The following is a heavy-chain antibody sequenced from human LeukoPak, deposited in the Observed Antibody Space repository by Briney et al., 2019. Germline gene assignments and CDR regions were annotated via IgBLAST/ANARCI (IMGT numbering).Heavy chain of an antibody. CDR1: GFIFSSYA. CDR3: AKDRSCINDACHGDFDY. V-gene: IGHV3-23*01. Sequence: PGGSLRLSCAASGFIFSSYAMSWVRQARGKGLEWVSTISGSGGSTYYADSVKGRFTISRDNSKNTVYLQMNSLRAEDTAVYYCAKDRSCINDACHGDFDYWGQGTLVTVSS. J-gene: IGHJ4*02. D-gene: IGHD2-8*01. CDR2: ISGSGGST.